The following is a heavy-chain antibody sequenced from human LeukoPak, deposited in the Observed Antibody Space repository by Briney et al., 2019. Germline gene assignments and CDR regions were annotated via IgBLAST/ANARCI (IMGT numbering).Heavy chain of an antibody. CDR3: ARGKTFVGYCSGGSCYSLGFDY. Sequence: GGSLRLSCAASGFTFSIHGMNWVRQGPGKGLEWVSGITGSGGSTYYADSVKGRFTISRDNSKNTLYLQMNSLRAEDTAVYYCARGKTFVGYCSGGSCYSLGFDYWGQGTLVTVSS. V-gene: IGHV3-23*01. J-gene: IGHJ4*02. CDR2: ITGSGGST. D-gene: IGHD2-15*01. CDR1: GFTFSIHG.